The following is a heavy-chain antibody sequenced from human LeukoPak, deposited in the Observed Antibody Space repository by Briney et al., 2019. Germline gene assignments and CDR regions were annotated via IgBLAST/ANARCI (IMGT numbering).Heavy chain of an antibody. V-gene: IGHV4-59*01. J-gene: IGHJ4*02. Sequence: KSSETLSLTCTVSGGSISTYYWNWIRQPPGKGLEWIGYIYYNGSTNYNPSLKSRVTISVDTSKNQFSLMLNSVTAADTAIYYCARSTRRATLPLDFWGQGTLVTVSS. CDR2: IYYNGST. CDR1: GGSISTYY. CDR3: ARSTRRATLPLDF. D-gene: IGHD2/OR15-2a*01.